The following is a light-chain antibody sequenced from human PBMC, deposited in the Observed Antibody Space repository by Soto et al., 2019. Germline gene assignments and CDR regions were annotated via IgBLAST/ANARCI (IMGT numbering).Light chain of an antibody. CDR3: QQSYITPWT. CDR2: AAS. CDR1: QCISSF. Sequence: ILLTQSPSSLSASVGYIFTITGRASQCISSFLAWYQLKPGEAPKLLISAASTLKIGVPSRFGGSGSGTIFTLAISGLQPEDFATYYCQQSYITPWTFGQGTKVDIK. J-gene: IGKJ1*01. V-gene: IGKV1-39*01.